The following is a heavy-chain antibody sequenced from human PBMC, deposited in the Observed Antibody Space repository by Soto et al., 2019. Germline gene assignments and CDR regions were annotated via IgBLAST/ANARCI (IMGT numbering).Heavy chain of an antibody. V-gene: IGHV3-30*03. D-gene: IGHD2-15*01. CDR1: GFTFSSYG. CDR2: ISYDGSNK. CDR3: ARERRGYFDP. J-gene: IGHJ5*02. Sequence: QVQLVESGGGVVQPGRSLRLSCAASGFTFSSYGMHWVRQAPGKGLEWVAVISYDGSNKYYADSVKGRFTISRDNAKNSLYLQMNSLRAEDTAVYYCARERRGYFDPWGQGTLVTVSS.